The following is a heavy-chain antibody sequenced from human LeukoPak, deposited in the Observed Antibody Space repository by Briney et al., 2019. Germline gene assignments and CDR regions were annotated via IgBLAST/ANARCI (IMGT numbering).Heavy chain of an antibody. CDR3: AREKEYYGSGSYEFDY. CDR2: ISWNSGSI. J-gene: IGHJ4*02. V-gene: IGHV3-9*03. Sequence: GGSLRLSCAASGFTFDDYAMHWVRQAPGKGLEWVSGISWNSGSIGYADSVKGRFTISRDNAKNSLYLQMNSLRAEDMALYYCAREKEYYGSGSYEFDYWGQGTLVTVSS. CDR1: GFTFDDYA. D-gene: IGHD3-10*01.